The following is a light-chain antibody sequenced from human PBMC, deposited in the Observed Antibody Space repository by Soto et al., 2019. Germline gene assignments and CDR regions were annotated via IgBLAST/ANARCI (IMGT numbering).Light chain of an antibody. CDR3: AAWDDTVSGLV. Sequence: QSVLTQAPSASGTPGQTVTISCSRGNSNIGRNYVYWYQQFPGTAPRLLMYRADQRPSGVPDRFSGSKSGTSASLAISGLRSEDEADYYCAAWDDTVSGLVFGGGTKLTVL. CDR2: RAD. V-gene: IGLV1-47*01. CDR1: NSNIGRNY. J-gene: IGLJ2*01.